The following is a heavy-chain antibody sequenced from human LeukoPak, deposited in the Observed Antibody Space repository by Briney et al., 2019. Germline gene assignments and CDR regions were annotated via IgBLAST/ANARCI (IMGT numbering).Heavy chain of an antibody. CDR3: ARDVGATPGY. CDR1: GFTFSSYG. J-gene: IGHJ4*02. D-gene: IGHD1-26*01. CDR2: IWYDGSKT. V-gene: IGHV3-33*01. Sequence: GSLRLSCAASGFTFSSYGMHWVRQAPGKGLEWVAVIWYDGSKTYYADSVKGRFTISRDNARNSLYLQMNSLRDEDTAVYYCARDVGATPGYWGQGTLVTVSS.